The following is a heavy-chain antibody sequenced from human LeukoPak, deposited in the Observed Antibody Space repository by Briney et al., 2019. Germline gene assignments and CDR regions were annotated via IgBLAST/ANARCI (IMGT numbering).Heavy chain of an antibody. CDR3: ARVPHILQALDI. J-gene: IGHJ3*02. CDR2: INPNSGGT. D-gene: IGHD3-10*01. Sequence: ASVKVSCKASGYTFTGYYMHWVRQAPGQGLEWMGWINPNSGGTNYAQKFQGRVTMTRDTSISTAYMELSRLRSDDTAVYYCARVPHILQALDIWSQGTMVTVSS. V-gene: IGHV1-2*02. CDR1: GYTFTGYY.